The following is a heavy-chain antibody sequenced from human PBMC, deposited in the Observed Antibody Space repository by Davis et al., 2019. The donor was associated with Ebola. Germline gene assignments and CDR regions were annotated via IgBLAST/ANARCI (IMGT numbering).Heavy chain of an antibody. CDR2: ISSSSSYI. V-gene: IGHV3-21*01. Sequence: PGGSLRLSCAASGFTFSSYSMNWVRQAPGKGLEWVSSISSSSSYIYYADSVKGRFTISRDNAKNSLYLQMNSLRAEDTAVYYCAGVVLWFGIALDYYYGLGVWGQGTTVTVSS. CDR1: GFTFSSYS. D-gene: IGHD3-10*01. CDR3: AGVVLWFGIALDYYYGLGV. J-gene: IGHJ6*02.